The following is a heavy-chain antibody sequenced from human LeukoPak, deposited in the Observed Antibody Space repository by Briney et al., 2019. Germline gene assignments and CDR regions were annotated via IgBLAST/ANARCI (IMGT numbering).Heavy chain of an antibody. CDR2: IYPGDSDT. Sequence: LGASLQISCKCSGSRFNNYWIGWVRPLPGKGLGWMGIIYPGDSDTRYSPSFEGQVTISADKSISTAYLQWSRLRTSDTAIYYWTRRTSGLRYDTWGQGTLVTVSS. CDR1: GSRFNNYW. V-gene: IGHV5-51*01. CDR3: TRRTSGLRYDT. D-gene: IGHD1-7*01. J-gene: IGHJ5*02.